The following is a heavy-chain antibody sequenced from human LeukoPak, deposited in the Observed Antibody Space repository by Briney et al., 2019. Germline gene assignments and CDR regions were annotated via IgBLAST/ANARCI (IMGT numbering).Heavy chain of an antibody. Sequence: GGSLRLSCAVSGFTFSSYSMNWVRQAPGKGLEWVSFISSSSSYIYYADSVKGRFTISRDNAKNPLYLQMNSLRAEDTAVYYCARHRGGGSRPHYFDYWGQGTLVTVSS. CDR3: ARHRGGGSRPHYFDY. D-gene: IGHD1-26*01. CDR2: ISSSSSYI. V-gene: IGHV3-21*01. CDR1: GFTFSSYS. J-gene: IGHJ4*02.